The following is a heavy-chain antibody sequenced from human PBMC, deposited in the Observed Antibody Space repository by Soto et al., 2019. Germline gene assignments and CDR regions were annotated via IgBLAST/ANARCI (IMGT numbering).Heavy chain of an antibody. CDR1: GGSVSSGSYY. J-gene: IGHJ6*02. CDR2: IYYSGST. CDR3: ARGIAGRYHGRYYYGMDV. Sequence: QVQLQESGPGLVKPSETLSLTCTVSGGSVSSGSYYWSWIRQPPGKGLEWIGYIYYSGSTNYIPSPNRRVTIAVDTSKNQFSLTLLSVTAADTAVYYCARGIAGRYHGRYYYGMDVWGHGTTATVSS. V-gene: IGHV4-61*01. D-gene: IGHD6-19*01.